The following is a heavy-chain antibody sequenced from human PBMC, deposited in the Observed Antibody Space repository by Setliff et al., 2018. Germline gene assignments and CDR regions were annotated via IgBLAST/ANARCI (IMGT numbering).Heavy chain of an antibody. D-gene: IGHD1-20*01. J-gene: IGHJ4*02. CDR2: IKQDGSES. Sequence: GGSLRLSCAVSGFTFSTYWMTWVRQAPGKGLEWVANIKQDGSESYYVDSVKGRFTISRDNAKNSLYLQMNRLRVEDTAVYYCAGGYQPKNCGQGTLVTVSS. CDR3: AGGYQPKN. V-gene: IGHV3-7*04. CDR1: GFTFSTYW.